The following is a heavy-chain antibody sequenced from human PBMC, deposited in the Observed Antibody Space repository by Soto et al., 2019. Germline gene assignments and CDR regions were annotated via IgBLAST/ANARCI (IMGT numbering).Heavy chain of an antibody. J-gene: IGHJ6*02. CDR3: VRNWRYYGGDYYYGMDA. CDR1: GFSLNTGGVG. Sequence: ITLKESGHTLVKPTQTLTLTCTFSGFSLNTGGVGVGWVRQPRGKAMEWPALIYWDDDERYRPSLRSRLNITKDTINNPVVLTMTNMDPEYTATYYCVRNWRYYGGDYYYGMDAWGQGTTVTVSS. D-gene: IGHD3-10*01. V-gene: IGHV2-5*02. CDR2: IYWDDDE.